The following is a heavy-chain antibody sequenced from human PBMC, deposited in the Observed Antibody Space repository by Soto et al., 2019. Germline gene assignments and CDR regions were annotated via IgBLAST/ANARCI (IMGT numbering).Heavy chain of an antibody. J-gene: IGHJ6*02. Sequence: GASVKLSCKVSGYSLTDLSMHWVRQAPGKGLEWMGGFDPEDGETIYAQKFQGRVTMTEDTSTDTAYMELSSLRSEDTAVYYCATRYCSGGSCYTFGYYGMDVWGQGTTVTVS. CDR3: ATRYCSGGSCYTFGYYGMDV. CDR1: GYSLTDLS. V-gene: IGHV1-24*01. CDR2: FDPEDGET. D-gene: IGHD2-15*01.